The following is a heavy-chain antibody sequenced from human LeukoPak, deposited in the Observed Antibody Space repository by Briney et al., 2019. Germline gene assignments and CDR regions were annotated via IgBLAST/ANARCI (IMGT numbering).Heavy chain of an antibody. J-gene: IGHJ6*03. CDR1: GYTFTSYD. CDR3: ARRPTGDYDFWSGYREYYYYYYMDV. CDR2: MNPNSGNT. D-gene: IGHD3-3*01. Sequence: ASVKVSCKASGYTFTSYDINWVRQATGQGLEWMGWMNPNSGNTGYAQKFQGRVTMTRNTSISTAYMELSSLGSEDTAVYYCARRPTGDYDFWSGYREYYYYYYMDVWGKGTTVTVSS. V-gene: IGHV1-8*01.